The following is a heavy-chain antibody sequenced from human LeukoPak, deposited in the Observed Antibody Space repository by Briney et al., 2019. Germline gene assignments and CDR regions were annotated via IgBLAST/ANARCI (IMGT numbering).Heavy chain of an antibody. CDR3: AREGANYYGSGSYYSRFGWFDP. D-gene: IGHD3-10*01. V-gene: IGHV3-53*01. CDR2: IYSGGST. CDR1: GFTVCSNY. J-gene: IGHJ5*02. Sequence: GGSLRLSCAASGFTVCSNYMSWVRQAPGKGLEWVSVIYSGGSTYYADSVKGRFTISRDNSKNTLYLQMNSLRAEDTAVYYCAREGANYYGSGSYYSRFGWFDPWGQGTLVTVSS.